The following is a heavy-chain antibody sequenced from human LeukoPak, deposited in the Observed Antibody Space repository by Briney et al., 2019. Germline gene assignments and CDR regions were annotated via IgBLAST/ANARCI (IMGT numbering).Heavy chain of an antibody. J-gene: IGHJ4*02. Sequence: GGSLRLSCAASGFTFSSYGMHWVRQAPGKGLEWVAFIRYDGSNKYYADSVKGRFTISRDNSKNTLYLQMNSLRAEDTAVYYCAKAYATGYSRPLVDYWGQGTLVTVSS. CDR2: IRYDGSNK. CDR1: GFTFSSYG. D-gene: IGHD1-26*01. CDR3: AKAYATGYSRPLVDY. V-gene: IGHV3-30*02.